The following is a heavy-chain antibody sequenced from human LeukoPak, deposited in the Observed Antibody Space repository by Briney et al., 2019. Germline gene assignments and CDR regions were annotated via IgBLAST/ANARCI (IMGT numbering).Heavy chain of an antibody. D-gene: IGHD5-24*01. CDR2: ISGSGGST. V-gene: IGHV3-23*01. CDR1: GFTFSSNA. CDR3: AKDLTRRDGYNLGY. J-gene: IGHJ4*02. Sequence: PGGSLRLSSAASGFTFSSNAMSWVRQGPGKGLEWVSAISGSGGSTYYADSVKGRFTISRDNSKNTLYLQMNSLRAEETAVYYCAKDLTRRDGYNLGYWGQGTLVTVSS.